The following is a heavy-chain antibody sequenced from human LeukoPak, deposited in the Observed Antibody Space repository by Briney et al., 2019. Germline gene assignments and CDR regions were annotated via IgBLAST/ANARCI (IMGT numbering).Heavy chain of an antibody. CDR2: IYPGDSDT. V-gene: IGHV5-51*01. CDR1: GYSFTSYW. D-gene: IGHD3-22*01. Sequence: GESLKISCKGSGYSFTSYWIGWVRQMPGKGLEWMGIIYPGDSDTRYSPSFQGQVTISADKSISTAYLQWSSLRASDTAMYYCARGGLPGLYYDSSGPTPFDYWGQGTLVTVSS. CDR3: ARGGLPGLYYDSSGPTPFDY. J-gene: IGHJ4*02.